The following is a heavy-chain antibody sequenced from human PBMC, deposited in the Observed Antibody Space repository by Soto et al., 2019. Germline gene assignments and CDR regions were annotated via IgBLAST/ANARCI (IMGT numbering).Heavy chain of an antibody. CDR1: AFTFSSYA. V-gene: IGHV3-30-3*01. J-gene: IGHJ5*02. CDR2: ISYDGSNK. CDR3: ARVRSQLLLDWFDP. Sequence: GGSLRLSCAASAFTFSSYAMHWVRQAPGKGLGWVAVISYDGSNKNYADSVKGRFTISRDNSKNTLYLQMNSLRAEDTAVYYCARVRSQLLLDWFDPWGQGTLVTVSS. D-gene: IGHD5-18*01.